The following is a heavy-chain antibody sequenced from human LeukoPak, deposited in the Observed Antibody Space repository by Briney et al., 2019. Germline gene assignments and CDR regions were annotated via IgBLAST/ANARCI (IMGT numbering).Heavy chain of an antibody. V-gene: IGHV3-53*01. Sequence: GRSLRLSCAASELTLSSKYMSWIRQAPGRGLEWVSFIYSGGSTYYADSVRGRFIISKDNSKNTLYLQMNSLRAEDTAVYYCARRAGSYSHSYDYWGQGTLVTVSS. CDR1: ELTLSSKY. D-gene: IGHD2-15*01. J-gene: IGHJ4*02. CDR2: IYSGGST. CDR3: ARRAGSYSHSYDY.